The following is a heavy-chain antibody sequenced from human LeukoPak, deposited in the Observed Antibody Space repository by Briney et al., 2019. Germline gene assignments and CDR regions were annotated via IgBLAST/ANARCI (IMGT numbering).Heavy chain of an antibody. Sequence: GGSLRLSCAASGFTFSNNYVSWVRQAPGKGLEWVSYISSSGSTIYYADSVKGRFTISRDNAKNSLYLQMNSLRAEDTAVYYCAELGITMIGGVWGKGTTVTISS. J-gene: IGHJ6*04. CDR3: AELGITMIGGV. CDR2: ISSSGSTI. CDR1: GFTFSNNY. V-gene: IGHV3-11*04. D-gene: IGHD3-10*02.